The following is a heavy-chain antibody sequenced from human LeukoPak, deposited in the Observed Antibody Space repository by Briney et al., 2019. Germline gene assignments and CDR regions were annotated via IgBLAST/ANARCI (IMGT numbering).Heavy chain of an antibody. V-gene: IGHV3-23*01. Sequence: GGSLRLSCAASGFTFSSYAMSWVRQAPGKGLEWVSAISGSGGSTYYADSVKGRFTISRDNSKNTLYLQMNSLRAEDTAVYYCAKDSAPSGVWSPFDYWGQGTLVTVSS. CDR2: ISGSGGST. J-gene: IGHJ4*02. D-gene: IGHD2-8*02. CDR3: AKDSAPSGVWSPFDY. CDR1: GFTFSSYA.